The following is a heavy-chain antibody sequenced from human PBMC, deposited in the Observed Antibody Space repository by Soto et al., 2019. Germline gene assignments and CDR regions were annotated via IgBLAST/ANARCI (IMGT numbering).Heavy chain of an antibody. V-gene: IGHV1-8*01. D-gene: IGHD5-12*01. CDR1: GYTFTSYN. CDR2: MNPNSGNT. Sequence: GAAVKVSCKASGYTFTSYNVNWARQATGQGLEWMGWMNPNSGNTGYAQKFQGRVTLTRNTSISTAYMEVSSLRSEDTAVYYCARASSGYGFDAYDMWGQGTMLTVSS. J-gene: IGHJ3*02. CDR3: ARASSGYGFDAYDM.